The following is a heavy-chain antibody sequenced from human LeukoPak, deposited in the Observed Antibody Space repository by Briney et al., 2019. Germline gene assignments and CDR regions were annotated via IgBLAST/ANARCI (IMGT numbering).Heavy chain of an antibody. V-gene: IGHV4-59*01. CDR3: ARDQGRSLGEQQLAMTAVAAPTFDY. D-gene: IGHD6-13*01. J-gene: IGHJ4*02. CDR1: GGSINTYH. CDR2: IYYSGST. Sequence: SETLSLTCTVSGGSINTYHWTWIRQPPGKGLEWIGYIYYSGSTTRYNASLKSRVTISVDTSKNQFSLELSSVTAADAAVYYCARDQGRSLGEQQLAMTAVAAPTFDYWGQGTLVTVSS.